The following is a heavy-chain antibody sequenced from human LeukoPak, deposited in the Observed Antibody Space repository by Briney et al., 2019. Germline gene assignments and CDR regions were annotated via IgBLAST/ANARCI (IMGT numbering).Heavy chain of an antibody. CDR3: AKGSGIAAAGVYFDY. D-gene: IGHD6-13*01. CDR1: GFTFSSYS. V-gene: IGHV3-21*04. CDR2: TSSSSSYI. Sequence: GGSLRLSCAASGFTFSSYSMNWVRQAPGKGLEWVSSTSSSSSYIYYADSVKGRFTISRDNAKNSLYLQMNSLRAEDTAVYYCAKGSGIAAAGVYFDYWGQGTLVTVSS. J-gene: IGHJ4*02.